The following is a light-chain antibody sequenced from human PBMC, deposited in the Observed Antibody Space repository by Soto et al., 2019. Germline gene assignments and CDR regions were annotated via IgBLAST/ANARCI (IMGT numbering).Light chain of an antibody. CDR2: DVS. CDR1: SSDVGGYNY. CDR3: CSYEGSYTL. J-gene: IGLJ2*01. Sequence: QSALTQPRSVSGSPGQSVTISCTGTSSDVGGYNYVSWYQQHPGKAPKLMIYDVSKRPSGVPDRFSGSKSGNTASLTISGLQAEDEADYYCCSYEGSYTLFGGGTQLTVL. V-gene: IGLV2-11*01.